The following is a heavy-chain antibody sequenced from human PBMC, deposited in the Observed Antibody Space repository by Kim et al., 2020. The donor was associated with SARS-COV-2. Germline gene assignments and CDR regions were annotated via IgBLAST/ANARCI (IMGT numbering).Heavy chain of an antibody. CDR2: IKNKADGGAT. J-gene: IGHJ4*02. D-gene: IGHD1-26*01. Sequence: GVSLRLSCAASGFTVSDGWMSWVRQAPGKGLEWVGRIKNKADGGATDHAAPVKGRFIISRDDSKNTLYLEINSLKTEDTAIYYCTATRAYWGQGTLVTVS. CDR3: TATRAY. V-gene: IGHV3-15*01. CDR1: GFTVSDGW.